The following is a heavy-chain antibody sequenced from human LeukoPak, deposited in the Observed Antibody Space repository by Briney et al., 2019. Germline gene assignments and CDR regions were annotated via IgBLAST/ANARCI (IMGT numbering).Heavy chain of an antibody. V-gene: IGHV4-34*01. CDR1: GGSFSGYY. Sequence: SETLSLTCAVYGGSFSGYYWSWIRQPPGKGLEWIGYIYYSGSTYYNPSLKSRVTISVDTSKNQFSLKLSSVTAADTAVYYCAALGEAGYSGYDYIDYWGQGTLVTVSS. CDR3: AALGEAGYSGYDYIDY. CDR2: IYYSGST. J-gene: IGHJ4*02. D-gene: IGHD5-12*01.